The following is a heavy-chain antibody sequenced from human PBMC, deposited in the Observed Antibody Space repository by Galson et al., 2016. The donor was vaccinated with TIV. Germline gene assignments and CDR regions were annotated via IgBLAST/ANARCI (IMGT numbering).Heavy chain of an antibody. V-gene: IGHV1-69-2*01. J-gene: IGHJ5*02. Sequence: VKVSCKVSGYTFTDYYLHWVQQAPGKGPEWMGLIDPKDGETIYTEKFQDRVTITADTSTDTAYMELSSLTSDDTADYYCATLAIRAWGQGTLVTVSS. CDR1: GYTFTDYY. CDR3: ATLAIRA. CDR2: IDPKDGET. D-gene: IGHD3-10*01.